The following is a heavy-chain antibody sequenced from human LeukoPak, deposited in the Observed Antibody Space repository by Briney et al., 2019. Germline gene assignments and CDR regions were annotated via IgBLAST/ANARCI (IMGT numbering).Heavy chain of an antibody. CDR3: ASFYGSGFSFDY. V-gene: IGHV4-38-2*02. CDR2: IYHSGST. CDR1: GYSISSGHY. Sequence: SETLSLTCTVSGYSISSGHYWGWIRQPPGKGLEWIGSIYHSGSTYYNPSLRSRVTISVDTSKNQFSLKLSSVTAADTAVYFCASFYGSGFSFDYWGQGTLVTVSS. J-gene: IGHJ4*02. D-gene: IGHD3-10*01.